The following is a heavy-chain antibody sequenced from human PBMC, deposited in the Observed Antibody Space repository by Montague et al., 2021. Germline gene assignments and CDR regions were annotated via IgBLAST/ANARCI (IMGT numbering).Heavy chain of an antibody. Sequence: KKIYAYSVKGRFTIARDNSKNILYLRTNSLTPEDTAVYYFARYLVPQYYRDAFDLWGQGTLVTVYS. CDR3: ARYLVPQYYRDAFDL. D-gene: IGHD2/OR15-2a*01. CDR2: KK. V-gene: IGHV3-30*01. J-gene: IGHJ3*01.